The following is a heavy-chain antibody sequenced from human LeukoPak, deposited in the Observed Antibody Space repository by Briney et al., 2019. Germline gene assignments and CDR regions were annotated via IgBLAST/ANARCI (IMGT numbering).Heavy chain of an antibody. V-gene: IGHV3-30*18. CDR1: GFTFSSYG. Sequence: QPGRSLRLSCAASGFTFSSYGMHWVRQAPGKGLEWVAVISYDGSNKYYADSVKGRFTISRDNSKNTLYLQMNSLRAEDTAVYYCAKAGYSSSWSLFDYWGQGTLVTVSS. D-gene: IGHD6-13*01. CDR3: AKAGYSSSWSLFDY. CDR2: ISYDGSNK. J-gene: IGHJ4*02.